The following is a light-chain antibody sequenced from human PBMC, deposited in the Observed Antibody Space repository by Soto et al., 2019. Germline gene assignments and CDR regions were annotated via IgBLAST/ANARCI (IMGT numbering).Light chain of an antibody. Sequence: EIVLTQSPATLSLSPGERASLSCRASQDISNYLEWYQQKPGQAPRLLVYDASNRATGIPARFSGSGSGTDFTLTIRSLEPEDFAVYYCQQRSNWPLTFGPGTKVDIK. V-gene: IGKV3-11*01. J-gene: IGKJ3*01. CDR2: DAS. CDR1: QDISNY. CDR3: QQRSNWPLT.